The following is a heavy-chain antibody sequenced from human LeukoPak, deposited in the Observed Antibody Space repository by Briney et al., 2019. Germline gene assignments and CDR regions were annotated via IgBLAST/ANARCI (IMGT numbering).Heavy chain of an antibody. J-gene: IGHJ4*02. V-gene: IGHV3-74*01. Sequence: GGSLRLSCAASGFTFSSYWMHWVRQAPGKGLVWVSRINTDGSSTSYADSVKGRFTISRDNAKNTLYLQMNSLRAEDTAVYYCAREAHALYYFDYWGQGTLVTVSS. CDR1: GFTFSSYW. D-gene: IGHD2/OR15-2a*01. CDR3: AREAHALYYFDY. CDR2: INTDGSST.